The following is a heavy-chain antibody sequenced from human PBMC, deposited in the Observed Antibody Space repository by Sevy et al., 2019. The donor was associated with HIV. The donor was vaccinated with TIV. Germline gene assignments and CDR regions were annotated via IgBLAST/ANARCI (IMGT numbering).Heavy chain of an antibody. CDR2: IKQDGSEK. CDR3: AREIRGYSGYDGY. V-gene: IGHV3-7*01. D-gene: IGHD5-12*01. Sequence: GGSLRLSCAASGFTFSSYWMSWVRQAPGKGLEWVANIKQDGSEKYYVDSVKGRFTISRDNAKNSLYLQMNSLRAEDTAVYYCAREIRGYSGYDGYWGQGTLVTVSS. J-gene: IGHJ4*02. CDR1: GFTFSSYW.